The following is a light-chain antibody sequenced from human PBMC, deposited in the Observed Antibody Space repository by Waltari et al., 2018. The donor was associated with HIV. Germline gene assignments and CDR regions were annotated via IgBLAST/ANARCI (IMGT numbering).Light chain of an antibody. J-gene: IGLJ1*01. Sequence: QSVLTQPPSVSGAPGQRVTISCTGSSSNIGARFDVHWYQQLPGTAPKLMIYEVSNRPSGISNRFSGSKSGNTASLTISGLQAEDEADYYCSSYTSSSTLYVFGTGTKVTVL. CDR3: SSYTSSSTLYV. CDR2: EVS. CDR1: SSNIGARFD. V-gene: IGLV1-40*01.